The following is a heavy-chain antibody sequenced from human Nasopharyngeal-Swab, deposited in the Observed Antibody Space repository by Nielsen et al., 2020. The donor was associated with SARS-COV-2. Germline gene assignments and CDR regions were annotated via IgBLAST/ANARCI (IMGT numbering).Heavy chain of an antibody. D-gene: IGHD4-11*01. CDR1: GCTFSSYA. Sequence: SVKVSCKASGCTFSSYAISWVRQAPGQGLEWMGGTIPIFGTANYAQKFQGRVTITADESTSTAYMELSSLRSEDTAVYYCARDLNSNYFDYWGQGTLVTVSS. CDR2: TIPIFGTA. V-gene: IGHV1-69*13. CDR3: ARDLNSNYFDY. J-gene: IGHJ4*02.